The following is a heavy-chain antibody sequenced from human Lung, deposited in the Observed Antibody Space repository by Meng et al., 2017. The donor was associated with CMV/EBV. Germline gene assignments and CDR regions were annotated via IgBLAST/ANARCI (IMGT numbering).Heavy chain of an antibody. CDR1: TFRNAW. J-gene: IGHJ4*02. V-gene: IGHV3-15*01. Sequence: TFRNAWMSWVRQAPGKGLEWVGRIKSKTDGGTTDYAAHVKGRFTISRDDSKNTLYLQMNSLKTEDTAVYYCTTQTVTYCSSTSCSDYWGQGTLVTVSS. D-gene: IGHD2-2*01. CDR2: IKSKTDGGTT. CDR3: TTQTVTYCSSTSCSDY.